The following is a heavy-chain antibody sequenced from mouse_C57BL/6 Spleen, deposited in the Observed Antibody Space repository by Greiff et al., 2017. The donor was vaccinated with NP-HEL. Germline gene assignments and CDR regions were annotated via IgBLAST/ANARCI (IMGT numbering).Heavy chain of an antibody. D-gene: IGHD1-1*01. CDR2: ISYDGSN. CDR3: AKAITTGYYAMDY. V-gene: IGHV3-6*01. CDR1: GYSITSGYF. Sequence: EVQRVESGPGLVKPSQSLSLTCSVTGYSITSGYFWYWIRQVPGNNLEWMGYISYDGSNNYNHTLKNRISITRDTSKNQFFLKLNSVTTEATAKYYCAKAITTGYYAMDYWGQGTSVTVSS. J-gene: IGHJ4*01.